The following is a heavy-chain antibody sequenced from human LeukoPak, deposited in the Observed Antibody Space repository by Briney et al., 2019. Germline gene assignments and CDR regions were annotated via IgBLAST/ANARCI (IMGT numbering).Heavy chain of an antibody. D-gene: IGHD2-2*01. V-gene: IGHV1-18*01. J-gene: IGHJ3*02. CDR1: GYTFTSYG. Sequence: ASVKVSCKASGYTFTSYGISWVRQAPGQGLEWMGWISAYNGNTNYAQKLQGRVTMTTDTSTSTAYMELRSLRSDDTAVYYCARVHSPRFVVVPAANRRDAFDIWGQGPMVTVSS. CDR3: ARVHSPRFVVVPAANRRDAFDI. CDR2: ISAYNGNT.